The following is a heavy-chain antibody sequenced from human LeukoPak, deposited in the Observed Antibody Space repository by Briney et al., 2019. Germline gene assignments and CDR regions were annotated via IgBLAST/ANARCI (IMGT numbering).Heavy chain of an antibody. Sequence: PSETLPLTCTVSGGSISSYYWSWIRQPPGKGLKWIGYIYYSGSTNYNPSLKSRLTISVDTSKNQFSLKLSSVTAADTAVYYCARGSTGYYYYGMDVWGQGTTVTVSS. J-gene: IGHJ6*02. CDR3: ARGSTGYYYYGMDV. D-gene: IGHD2-2*01. CDR1: GGSISSYY. V-gene: IGHV4-59*01. CDR2: IYYSGST.